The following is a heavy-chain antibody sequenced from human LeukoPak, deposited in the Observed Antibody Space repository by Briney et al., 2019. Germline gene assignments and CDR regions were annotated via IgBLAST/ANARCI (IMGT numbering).Heavy chain of an antibody. CDR3: ARQTGSGLFILP. CDR2: IYYTRNT. D-gene: IGHD3/OR15-3a*01. Sequence: SETLSLTCTVSGYSISSGYYWGWIRQPPGKGLEWIGSIYYTRNTYYNASLKSQVSISIDTSKNQFSLKLTSVTAADTAVYYCARQTGSGLFILPGGQGTLVTVSS. CDR1: GYSISSGYY. V-gene: IGHV4-38-2*02. J-gene: IGHJ4*02.